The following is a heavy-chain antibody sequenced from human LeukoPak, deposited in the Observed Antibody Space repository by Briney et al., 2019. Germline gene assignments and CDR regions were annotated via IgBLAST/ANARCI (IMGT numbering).Heavy chain of an antibody. J-gene: IGHJ4*02. Sequence: PGGSLRLSCAASGFSISGYAMHWVRQAPGKGLEWVAIISYDGSHKYYADSVKGQFTISRDNSKNTLYLQMNSLRAEDTAVYYCAKDRGGSYCPDYWGQGTLVTVSS. CDR2: ISYDGSHK. CDR3: AKDRGGSYCPDY. D-gene: IGHD3-10*01. CDR1: GFSISGYA. V-gene: IGHV3-30-3*01.